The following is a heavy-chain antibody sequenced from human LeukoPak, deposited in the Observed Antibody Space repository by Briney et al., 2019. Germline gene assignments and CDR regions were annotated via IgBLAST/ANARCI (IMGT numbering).Heavy chain of an antibody. CDR1: GGSISSYY. Sequence: PSETLSLTCSVSGGSISSYYWSWIRQPPGKGLEWIGYIYYSGSTNYNPSLKSRVTISVDTSKNQFSLKLSSVTAADTAVYYCARFSGCYYVEFAFDIWGQGTMVTVSS. V-gene: IGHV4-59*01. D-gene: IGHD1-26*01. J-gene: IGHJ3*02. CDR2: IYYSGST. CDR3: ARFSGCYYVEFAFDI.